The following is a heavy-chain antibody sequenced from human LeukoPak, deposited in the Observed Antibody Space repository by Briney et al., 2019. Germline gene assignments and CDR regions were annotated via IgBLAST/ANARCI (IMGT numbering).Heavy chain of an antibody. V-gene: IGHV4-39*07. CDR1: GGSISSRSYY. D-gene: IGHD3-22*01. J-gene: IGHJ3*02. Sequence: SETLSLTCTVSGGSISSRSYYWGWIRQPPGKGLEWIGSIYYSGSTYYNPSLKSRVTISVDTSKNQFSLKLSSVTAADTAVYYCVMIVADAFDIWGQGTMVTVSS. CDR3: VMIVADAFDI. CDR2: IYYSGST.